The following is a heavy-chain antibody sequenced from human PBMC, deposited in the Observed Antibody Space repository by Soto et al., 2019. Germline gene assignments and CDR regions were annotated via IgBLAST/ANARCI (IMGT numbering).Heavy chain of an antibody. J-gene: IGHJ1*01. D-gene: IGHD3-9*01. CDR3: AKDVHYDIVTGIEYFDH. Sequence: EVQLLESGGGLVQPGDSLKISCAVSGFTFSSYAMSWVRQAPGKGLEWVSGISGTGRVTNYAESVKGRFTISRDNPKNTLSLEMKSLRAEDTAVYYCAKDVHYDIVTGIEYFDHWGQGTLVTVSS. V-gene: IGHV3-23*01. CDR2: ISGTGRVT. CDR1: GFTFSSYA.